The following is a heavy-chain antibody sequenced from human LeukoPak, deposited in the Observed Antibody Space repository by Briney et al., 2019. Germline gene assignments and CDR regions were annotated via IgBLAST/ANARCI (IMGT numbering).Heavy chain of an antibody. D-gene: IGHD4-11*01. CDR2: IGISSGNT. V-gene: IGHV3-48*04. J-gene: IGHJ4*02. CDR1: GFTFSDYS. Sequence: GGSLGLSCAASGFTFSDYSMNWVRQAPGKGLEWISYIGISSGNTKYADSVKGRFTISGDNAKSSLYLQMNSLRVEDTAVYYCARDHNYAFDNWGQGTLVTVSS. CDR3: ARDHNYAFDN.